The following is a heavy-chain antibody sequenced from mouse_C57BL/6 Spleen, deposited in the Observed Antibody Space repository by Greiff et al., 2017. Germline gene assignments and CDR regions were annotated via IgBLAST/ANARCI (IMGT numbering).Heavy chain of an antibody. CDR3: AREGGY. Sequence: VQLQQSGAELVRPGTSVKVSCKASGYAFTNYLIEWVKQRPGQGLEWIGVINPGSGGTNYNEKFKGKATLTADKSSSTAYMQLSSLTSEDSAVYFCAREGGYGGQGTTLTVSS. CDR1: GYAFTNYL. J-gene: IGHJ2*01. CDR2: INPGSGGT. V-gene: IGHV1-54*01.